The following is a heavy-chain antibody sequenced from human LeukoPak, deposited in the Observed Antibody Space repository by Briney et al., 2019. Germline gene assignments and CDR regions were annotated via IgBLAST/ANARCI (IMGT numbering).Heavy chain of an antibody. D-gene: IGHD5-24*01. CDR1: GFTFSNDW. J-gene: IGHJ4*02. CDR2: IRRKTDGGTA. Sequence: GESLRLSCAASGFTFSNDWMSWVRRAPGKGLEWVGRIRRKTDGGTADYVAAVKGRFTISRDDTENRLYLQMNGLRTEDTAVYYCTTEGDGYNKGYSWGQGTLVTVSS. V-gene: IGHV3-15*01. CDR3: TTEGDGYNKGYS.